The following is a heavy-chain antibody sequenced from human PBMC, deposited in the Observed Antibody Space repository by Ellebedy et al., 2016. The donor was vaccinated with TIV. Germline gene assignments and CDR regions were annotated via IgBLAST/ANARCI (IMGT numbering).Heavy chain of an antibody. CDR1: GFSLNDARVG. CDR3: ARTAPRSYYDSSGYYFRGAFDI. J-gene: IGHJ3*02. Sequence: SGPTLVKPTETLTLTCTVSGFSLNDARVGVSWIRQPPGKALECLAHIFSNGEKSYSTSLKSRLIISRDTSRSQVVLTMTNVDPVDTATYHCARTAPRSYYDSSGYYFRGAFDIWGQGTVVTVSS. V-gene: IGHV2-26*01. D-gene: IGHD3-22*01. CDR2: IFSNGEK.